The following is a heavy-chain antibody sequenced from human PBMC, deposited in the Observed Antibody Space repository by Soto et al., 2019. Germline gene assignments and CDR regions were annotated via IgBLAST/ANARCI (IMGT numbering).Heavy chain of an antibody. CDR2: IGTAGDT. D-gene: IGHD3-22*01. V-gene: IGHV3-13*01. J-gene: IGHJ6*02. CDR3: ARGGGHYYDSIHYGMDV. Sequence: VRVSCAASGFTFSSYDMHWVRQATGKGLEWVSAIGTAGDTYYPGSVKGRFTISRENAKNSLYLQMNSLRAGDTAVYYCARGGGHYYDSIHYGMDVWGQGTTVTVS. CDR1: GFTFSSYD.